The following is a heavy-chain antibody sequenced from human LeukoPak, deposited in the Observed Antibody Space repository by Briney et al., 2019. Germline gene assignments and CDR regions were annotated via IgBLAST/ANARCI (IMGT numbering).Heavy chain of an antibody. CDR3: GKTTAGYSSGQKPAWPVDY. Sequence: GGSLRLSCEASGFTFGSFAMYWVRQAPGKGLDWTAGIFGSGGSPHYADSVKGRFTISRDNSKNTVYLQINSLRAEDTAVYYCGKTTAGYSSGQKPAWPVDYWGQGTLVTVSS. D-gene: IGHD5-18*01. CDR2: IFGSGGSP. CDR1: GFTFGSFA. J-gene: IGHJ4*02. V-gene: IGHV3-23*01.